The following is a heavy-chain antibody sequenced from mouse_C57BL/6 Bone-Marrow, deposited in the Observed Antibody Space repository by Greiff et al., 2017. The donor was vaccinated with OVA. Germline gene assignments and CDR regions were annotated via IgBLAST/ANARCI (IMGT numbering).Heavy chain of an antibody. J-gene: IGHJ4*01. CDR1: GFSINSDCY. Sequence: EVQLQESGPSLVRPSQTLSLTCTVTGFSINSDCYWIWIRQFPGNKLEYIGYTFYSGITYYNPSLESRTYITSDTSKNQFSLKLSSVTTEGTATDYCAGVRDGSSYYAMDYWGQGTSVTVSS. CDR2: TFYSGIT. V-gene: IGHV3-3*01. D-gene: IGHD1-1*01. CDR3: AGVRDGSSYYAMDY.